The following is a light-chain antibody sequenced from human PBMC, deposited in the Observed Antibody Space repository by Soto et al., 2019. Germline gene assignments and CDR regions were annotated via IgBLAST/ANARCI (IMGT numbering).Light chain of an antibody. V-gene: IGLV2-14*01. Sequence: QSVLTQPASVSGSPGQSITISCTGTSSDVGGYNYVSWYQQHPGKAPKLMIYDVSNWPSGVSDRFSGSKSGNTASLTISGLQPEDEADYYCSSFTSSSTFVFGTGTKVTVL. CDR2: DVS. CDR1: SSDVGGYNY. CDR3: SSFTSSSTFV. J-gene: IGLJ1*01.